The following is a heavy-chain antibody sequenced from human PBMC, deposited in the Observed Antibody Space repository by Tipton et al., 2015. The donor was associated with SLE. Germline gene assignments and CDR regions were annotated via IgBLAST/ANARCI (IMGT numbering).Heavy chain of an antibody. CDR3: ARVFPRGD. Sequence: QLVQSGAEVKKPGESLKISCKGSGYSFTSYWIGWVRQMPGKGLEWIGYIYYSGSTYYNPSLKSRVTISVDTSKNQFSLKLSSVTAADTAVYYCARVFPRGDWGQGTLVTVSS. V-gene: IGHV5-51*01. J-gene: IGHJ4*02. D-gene: IGHD3-10*01. CDR2: IYYSGST. CDR1: GYSFTSYW.